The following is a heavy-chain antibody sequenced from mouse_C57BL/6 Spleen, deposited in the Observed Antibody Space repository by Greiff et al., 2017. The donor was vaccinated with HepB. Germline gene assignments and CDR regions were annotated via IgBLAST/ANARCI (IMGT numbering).Heavy chain of an antibody. Sequence: EVKLVESGPELVKPGASVKISCKASGYSFTGYYMNWVKQSPEKSLEWIGEINPSTGGTTYNQKFKAKATLTVDKSSSTAYMQLKSLTSEDSAVYYCAGYDGYEGFAYWGQGTLVTVSA. CDR1: GYSFTGYY. V-gene: IGHV1-42*01. CDR2: INPSTGGT. CDR3: AGYDGYEGFAY. J-gene: IGHJ3*01. D-gene: IGHD2-3*01.